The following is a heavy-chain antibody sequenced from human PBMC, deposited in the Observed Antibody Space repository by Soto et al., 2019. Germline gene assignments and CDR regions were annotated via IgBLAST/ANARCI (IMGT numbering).Heavy chain of an antibody. D-gene: IGHD1-26*01. CDR2: IIPIFGTA. Sequence: QVQLVQSGAEVKKPGSSVKVSCKASGGTFSSYAISWVRQAPGQGLEWMGGIIPIFGTANYAQKFQGRVTITAYVALSIXYMELSSLRSEDTAVYYCARETTWSGSYYYYGMDVWGQGTTVTVSS. CDR1: GGTFSSYA. CDR3: ARETTWSGSYYYYGMDV. J-gene: IGHJ6*02. V-gene: IGHV1-69*12.